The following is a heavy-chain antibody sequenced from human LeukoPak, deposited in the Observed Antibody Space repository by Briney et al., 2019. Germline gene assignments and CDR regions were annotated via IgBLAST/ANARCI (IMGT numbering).Heavy chain of an antibody. D-gene: IGHD4-17*01. J-gene: IGHJ2*01. V-gene: IGHV3-48*01. CDR3: ARVRGPTVTTWYFDL. Sequence: PGGSLRLSCGASGFTFSTHGMIWVRQAPGKGLERVSYISPRSATIYYADSVKGRFTISRDDARNSLFLQMHSLRAGDTAVYYCARVRGPTVTTWYFDLWGRGTLVTVSS. CDR1: GFTFSTHG. CDR2: ISPRSATI.